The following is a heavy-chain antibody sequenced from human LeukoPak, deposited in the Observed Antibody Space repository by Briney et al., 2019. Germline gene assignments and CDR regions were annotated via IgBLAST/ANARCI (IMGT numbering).Heavy chain of an antibody. CDR2: ISSSGDST. CDR1: GFSFSTSG. V-gene: IGHV3-21*01. J-gene: IGHJ4*02. D-gene: IGHD1-26*01. CDR3: ARDQGSGSYYSHSTMRYFDY. Sequence: GGSLRLSCAASGFSFSTSGMSWVRQAPGKGLQWVSGISSSGDSTEYADSVKGRFTISRDNAKNSLYLQMNSLRAEDTAVYYCARDQGSGSYYSHSTMRYFDYWGQGTLVTVSS.